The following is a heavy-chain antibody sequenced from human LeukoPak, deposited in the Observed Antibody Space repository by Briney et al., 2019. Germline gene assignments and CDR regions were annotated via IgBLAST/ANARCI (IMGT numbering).Heavy chain of an antibody. CDR1: GGSINSYY. J-gene: IGHJ4*02. CDR3: ARRLGSWYYGRVGGMGYFDY. Sequence: PSETLSLTCTVSGGSINSYYWSWIRQPAGKGLEWIGRIYTTGSTNYNPSLKSRVTMSVDTSKNRFSLRLSSVTAADTAVYYCARRLGSWYYGRVGGMGYFDYWGQGTLVTVSS. V-gene: IGHV4-4*07. D-gene: IGHD6-13*01. CDR2: IYTTGST.